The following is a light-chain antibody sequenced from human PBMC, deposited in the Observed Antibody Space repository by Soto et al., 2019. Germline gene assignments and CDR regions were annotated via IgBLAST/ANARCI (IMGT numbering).Light chain of an antibody. CDR1: QSTSSW. CDR3: QQYNSYS. J-gene: IGKJ1*01. V-gene: IGKV1-5*01. CDR2: HAS. Sequence: IQMTPSPSTLSASLGYRVTMTCRASQSTSSWLAWYQQKPGTAPKLLIYHASTLESGVPSRFSGSGSGTEFTLTISSLQPDDFATYYCQQYNSYSFGQGTKV.